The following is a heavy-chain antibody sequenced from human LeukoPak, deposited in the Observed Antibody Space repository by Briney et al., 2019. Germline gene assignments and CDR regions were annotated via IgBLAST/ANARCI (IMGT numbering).Heavy chain of an antibody. V-gene: IGHV4-59*08. J-gene: IGHJ6*02. CDR2: IYYSGST. CDR3: ARLYCSGGSCYNYYYYYGMDV. Sequence: PSETLSLTCTVSGGSISSYYWSWIRQPPGKGLEWLGYIYYSGSTNYNPSLKSRVTISVDTSKNQFSLKLSSVTAADTAVYYCARLYCSGGSCYNYYYYYGMDVWGQGTTVTVSS. D-gene: IGHD2-15*01. CDR1: GGSISSYY.